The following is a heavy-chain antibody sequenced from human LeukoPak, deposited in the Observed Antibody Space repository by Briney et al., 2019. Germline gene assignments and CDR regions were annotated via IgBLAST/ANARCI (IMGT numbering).Heavy chain of an antibody. V-gene: IGHV4-59*08. D-gene: IGHD3-9*01. Sequence: SETLSLTRTGTRGSISSYFWNWIRQPPWKELEGIGHISYSGSTNYNPSLKSRVTISIDTSKNQFSLKLRSVTAADTAIYYCARQGYDILTGYIDAFDIWGQGTMVTVSS. J-gene: IGHJ3*02. CDR3: ARQGYDILTGYIDAFDI. CDR2: ISYSGST. CDR1: RGSISSYF.